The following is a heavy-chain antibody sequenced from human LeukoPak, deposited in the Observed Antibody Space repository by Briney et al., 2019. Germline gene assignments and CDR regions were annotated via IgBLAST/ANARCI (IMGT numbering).Heavy chain of an antibody. J-gene: IGHJ4*02. D-gene: IGHD3-16*02. CDR2: INPSGGST. CDR1: GYTFTSYY. CDR3: ARDYDYVWGSYRFPIN. Sequence: ASVKVSCKASGYTFTSYYMHWVRQAPGQGLEWMGIINPSGGSTSYAQKFQGRVTVTRDMSTSTVYMELSSLRSEDTAVYYCARDYDYVWGSYRFPINWGQGTLVTVSS. V-gene: IGHV1-46*01.